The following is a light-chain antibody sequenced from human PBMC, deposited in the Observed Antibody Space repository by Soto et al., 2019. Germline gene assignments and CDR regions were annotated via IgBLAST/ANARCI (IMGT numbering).Light chain of an antibody. CDR1: QNIERW. CDR2: KAS. V-gene: IGKV1-5*03. Sequence: DIQMTQSPSTVSASVGDRVRLTCRASQNIERWQAWYQQKPGKAPKLLIYKASTLKSGVPSRFSGSGSGTEFTLSISSLQPEDFATYYCQQSYSGPLTFGGGTKVDIK. J-gene: IGKJ4*01. CDR3: QQSYSGPLT.